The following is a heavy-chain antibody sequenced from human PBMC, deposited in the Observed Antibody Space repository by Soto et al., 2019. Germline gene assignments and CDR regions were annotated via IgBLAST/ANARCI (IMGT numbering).Heavy chain of an antibody. D-gene: IGHD3-16*02. V-gene: IGHV1-18*01. Sequence: QVQLVQSGAEVKKPGASVKVSCKASGYTFTSYGISWVRQAPGQGLEWMGWISAYNGNTNYAQKLQGRVTMTTDTSTSTAYMELRSLRYDDTAVYYCARAMITFGGVIVGEIVYFDYWGQGTLVTVSS. CDR1: GYTFTSYG. J-gene: IGHJ4*02. CDR3: ARAMITFGGVIVGEIVYFDY. CDR2: ISAYNGNT.